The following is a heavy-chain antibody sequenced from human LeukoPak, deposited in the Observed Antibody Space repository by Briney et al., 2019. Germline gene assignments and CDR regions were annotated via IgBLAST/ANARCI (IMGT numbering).Heavy chain of an antibody. J-gene: IGHJ4*02. CDR2: IFYSGST. D-gene: IGHD5-18*01. CDR1: GGSISTSNYY. Sequence: PSETLSLTCTVSGGSISTSNYYWGWIRQPPGKRLEWIGNIFYSGSTYYSPSLRSRVTISLDTSRNQFSLKLNSVTAADTAVYYCARDYQGGYGDKTVDYWGQGTLVTVSS. CDR3: ARDYQGGYGDKTVDY. V-gene: IGHV4-39*07.